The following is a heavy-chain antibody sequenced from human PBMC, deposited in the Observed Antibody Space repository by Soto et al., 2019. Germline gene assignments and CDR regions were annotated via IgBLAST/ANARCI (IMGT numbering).Heavy chain of an antibody. V-gene: IGHV3-21*01. CDR2: ISSSSSYI. J-gene: IGHJ4*02. CDR1: GFTFSSYS. Sequence: EVQLVESGGGLVKPGGSLRLSCAASGFTFSSYSMNWVRQAPGKGLEWVSSISSSSSYIYYADSVKGRFTISRDNAKNSMYLQMNSLRAEETAVYYCASRVVVPAAHDGYWGQGTLVTVSS. CDR3: ASRVVVPAAHDGY. D-gene: IGHD2-2*01.